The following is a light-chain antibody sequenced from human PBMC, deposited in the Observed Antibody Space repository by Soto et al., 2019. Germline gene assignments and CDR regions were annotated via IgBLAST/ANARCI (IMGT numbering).Light chain of an antibody. CDR2: GAS. CDR1: QSISSY. V-gene: IGKV1-39*01. Sequence: DIQMTQSPSSLSASVGDRVTITCRASQSISSYLNWYQQKPGKAPDLLIFGASSLKSGVPSTFSGSASGTDFTLTISSLQPEHFATYYCPQTYSPPYTFGQGTKLEI. J-gene: IGKJ2*01. CDR3: PQTYSPPYT.